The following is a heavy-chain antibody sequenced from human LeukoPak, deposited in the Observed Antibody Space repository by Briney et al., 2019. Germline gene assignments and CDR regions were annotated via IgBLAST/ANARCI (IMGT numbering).Heavy chain of an antibody. Sequence: GGSLRLSCAASGFTFSSYWMSWVRQAPGKGLEWVANIKQDGSEKYYVDSVKGRFTISRDNAKNSLYLQMNSLRGEDTALYYCAKSPDGYNPIDYWGQGTLVTVSS. CDR2: IKQDGSEK. CDR1: GFTFSSYW. V-gene: IGHV3-7*03. CDR3: AKSPDGYNPIDY. D-gene: IGHD5-24*01. J-gene: IGHJ4*02.